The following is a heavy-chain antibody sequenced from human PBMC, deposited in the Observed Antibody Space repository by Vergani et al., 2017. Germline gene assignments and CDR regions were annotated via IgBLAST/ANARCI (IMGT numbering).Heavy chain of an antibody. V-gene: IGHV3-23*01. CDR2: INTNGDYK. D-gene: IGHD1-1*01. CDR3: AKGGWNYWFDS. Sequence: EVQLLESGGDFVQPGGSLRLSCAASGFSFTTYAMSWVPQAPGKGLEWVSTINTNGDYKRYGVSVKGRFTISRDNSKSTLYLQMNSLRAEDTTIYYCAKGGWNYWFDSWGQGTLVIVS. J-gene: IGHJ5*01. CDR1: GFSFTTYA.